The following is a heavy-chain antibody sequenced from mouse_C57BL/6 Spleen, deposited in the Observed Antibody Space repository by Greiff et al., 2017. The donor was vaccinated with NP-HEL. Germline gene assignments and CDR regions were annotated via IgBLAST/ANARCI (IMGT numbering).Heavy chain of an antibody. Sequence: VQLQQSGAELVKPGASVKISCKASGYAFSSYWMNWVKQRPGKGLEWIGQIYPGDGDTNYNGKLKGKATLTADKSSSTAYMQLSRLTSEDTAVYFCARSGVFYAMDYWGQGTSVTVSS. CDR1: GYAFSSYW. CDR3: ARSGVFYAMDY. V-gene: IGHV1-80*01. J-gene: IGHJ4*01. CDR2: IYPGDGDT.